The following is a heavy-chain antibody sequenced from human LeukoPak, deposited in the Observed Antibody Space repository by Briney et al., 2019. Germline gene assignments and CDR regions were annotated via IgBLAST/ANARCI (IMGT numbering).Heavy chain of an antibody. J-gene: IGHJ6*02. V-gene: IGHV3-7*01. D-gene: IGHD3-10*01. CDR2: IKQDGSEK. Sequence: GGSLRLSCAASGLTFSNYWMGWVRQAPGKGLEWVANIKQDGSEKYYVDSVKGRFTISRDNAKNSLYLQMNSLRVEDTAVYYCARDLGPGDGMDVWGQGTTVTVSS. CDR3: ARDLGPGDGMDV. CDR1: GLTFSNYW.